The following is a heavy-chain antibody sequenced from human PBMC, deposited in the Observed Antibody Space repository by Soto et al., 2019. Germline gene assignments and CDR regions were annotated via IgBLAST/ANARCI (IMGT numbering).Heavy chain of an antibody. CDR2: INPNSGGT. CDR3: ARDRGLTYYDFWSGYYNYYYYGMDV. D-gene: IGHD3-3*01. V-gene: IGHV1-2*04. Sequence: ASVKVSCKASGYTFTGYYMHWVRQAPGQGLEWMGWINPNSGGTNYAQKFQGWVTMTRDTSISTAYMELSRLRSDDTAVYYCARDRGLTYYDFWSGYYNYYYYGMDVWGQGTTVTVSS. CDR1: GYTFTGYY. J-gene: IGHJ6*02.